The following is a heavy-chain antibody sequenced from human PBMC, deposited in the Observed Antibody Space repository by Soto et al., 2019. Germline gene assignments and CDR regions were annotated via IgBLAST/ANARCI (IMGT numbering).Heavy chain of an antibody. D-gene: IGHD3-3*01. V-gene: IGHV4-59*01. CDR2: IYYSGST. CDR3: ARSHYDFWSGPSYYYMDV. CDR1: AGSISSYY. Sequence: SETLSLTCTVSAGSISSYYWSWIRQPPGKGLEWIGYIYYSGSTNYNPSLKSRVTISLDTSKNQFSLKLSSVTAADTAVYYCARSHYDFWSGPSYYYMDVWGKGTTVTVSS. J-gene: IGHJ6*03.